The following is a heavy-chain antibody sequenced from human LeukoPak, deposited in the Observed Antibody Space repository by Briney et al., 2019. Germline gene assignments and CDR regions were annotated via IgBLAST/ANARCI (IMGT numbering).Heavy chain of an antibody. CDR2: IDHSGST. Sequence: SETLSLTGAVYGGSFSGYYWSWIRQPPGKGLEWIGEIDHSGSTNYNPSLKSRVTISVDTSKNQFSLKLSSVTAADTAVYYCARGVWWRWNSKYYFDYWGQGTLVTVSS. V-gene: IGHV4-34*01. D-gene: IGHD3-16*01. CDR3: ARGVWWRWNSKYYFDY. J-gene: IGHJ4*02. CDR1: GGSFSGYY.